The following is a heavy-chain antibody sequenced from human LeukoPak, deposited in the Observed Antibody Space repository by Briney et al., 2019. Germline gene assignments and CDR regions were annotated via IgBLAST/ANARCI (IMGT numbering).Heavy chain of an antibody. V-gene: IGHV3-21*01. CDR1: GFTFSSYS. D-gene: IGHD4-17*01. CDR3: ARAPYGDWGIYYFDY. Sequence: GGSLRLSCAASGFTFSSYSMNWVRQAPGKGLEWVSSISSSSSYIYYAGSVKGRFTISRDNAKNSLYLQMNSLRAEDTAVYYCARAPYGDWGIYYFDYWGQGTLVTVSS. CDR2: ISSSSSYI. J-gene: IGHJ4*02.